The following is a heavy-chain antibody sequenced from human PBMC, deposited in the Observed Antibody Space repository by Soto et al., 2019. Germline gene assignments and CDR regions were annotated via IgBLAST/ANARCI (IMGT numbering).Heavy chain of an antibody. V-gene: IGHV4-30-4*01. CDR3: AREGTYYYDSSANGWFDP. CDR1: GGSISSGDYY. Sequence: QVQLQESGPGLVKPSQTLSLTCTVSGGSISSGDYYWGWIRQPPGKGLEWIGYIYYSGSTYYNPSLKSRVTISVDTSKNQFSLKLSSVTAADTAVYYCAREGTYYYDSSANGWFDPWGQGTLVTVSS. J-gene: IGHJ5*02. CDR2: IYYSGST. D-gene: IGHD3-22*01.